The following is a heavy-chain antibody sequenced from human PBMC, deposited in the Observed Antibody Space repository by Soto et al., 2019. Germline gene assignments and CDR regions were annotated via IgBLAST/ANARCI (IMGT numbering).Heavy chain of an antibody. V-gene: IGHV3-33*01. CDR2: IWYDGSNK. CDR1: GFTFSSYG. Sequence: QVQLVESGGGVVQPGRPLRLSCAASGFTFSSYGMHWVRQAPGKGLEWVAVIWYDGSNKYYADSVKGRFTISRDNSKNTLYLQMNSLRAEDTAVYYCARLSPPLTYSGSWANFDYWGQGTLVTVSS. CDR3: ARLSPPLTYSGSWANFDY. J-gene: IGHJ4*02. D-gene: IGHD6-13*01.